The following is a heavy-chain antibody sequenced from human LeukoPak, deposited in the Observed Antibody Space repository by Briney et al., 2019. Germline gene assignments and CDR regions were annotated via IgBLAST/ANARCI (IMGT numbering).Heavy chain of an antibody. Sequence: GGSLRLSCAASGFTFSIYAMSWVRQAPGKGLQWVSSITSSGDGTYYADPVKGRFTISRDNSENTLYLQMNSLRVEDTAVYFCAKDRPNYYGSNGHYYRRDGDYWGQGTLVTVSS. CDR2: ITSSGDGT. J-gene: IGHJ4*02. D-gene: IGHD3-22*01. CDR1: GFTFSIYA. CDR3: AKDRPNYYGSNGHYYRRDGDY. V-gene: IGHV3-23*01.